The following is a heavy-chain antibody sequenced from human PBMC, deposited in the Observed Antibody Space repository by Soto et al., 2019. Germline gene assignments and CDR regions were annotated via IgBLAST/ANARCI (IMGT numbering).Heavy chain of an antibody. J-gene: IGHJ4*02. V-gene: IGHV3-33*01. CDR2: IWYDGNNK. CDR3: ARGLHSLFEY. Sequence: VGSLRLSCASSVFTFSNYGIHWVRQAPGKWLEWVAVIWYDGNNKYYAGSVKGRFTISRDNSNNTLYVQMTSLRAEDTAVYYCARGLHSLFEYLGQGTLVIVSS. CDR1: VFTFSNYG. D-gene: IGHD2-15*01.